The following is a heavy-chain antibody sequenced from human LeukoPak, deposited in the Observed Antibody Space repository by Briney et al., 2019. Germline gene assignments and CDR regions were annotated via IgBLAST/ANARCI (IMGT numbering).Heavy chain of an antibody. Sequence: GGSLRLSCAASGXTFSSYSVNWVRQAPGKGLEWVGRIKSKTDGGTTDYAAPVKGRFTISRDDSKNTLYLQMNSLKTEDTAVYYCTTELILSYYYGMDVWGQGTTVTVSS. V-gene: IGHV3-15*01. CDR1: GXTFSSYS. CDR2: IKSKTDGGTT. J-gene: IGHJ6*02. CDR3: TTELILSYYYGMDV. D-gene: IGHD3-16*01.